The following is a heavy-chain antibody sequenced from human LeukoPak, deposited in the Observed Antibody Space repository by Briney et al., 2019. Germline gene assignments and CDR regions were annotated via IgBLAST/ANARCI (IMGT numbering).Heavy chain of an antibody. V-gene: IGHV1-18*01. CDR3: ARIEIAAAGPSYFDY. CDR1: PDTFTRYG. Sequence: ASVKVSCKASPDTFTRYGITWVRQAPGQGLEWMGWIRAYNGDTNYAQKFQGRVTMTAERSTNTAYMELRGLTFDDTAVFYCARIEIAAAGPSYFDYWGQGTLVTVSS. CDR2: IRAYNGDT. J-gene: IGHJ4*02. D-gene: IGHD6-13*01.